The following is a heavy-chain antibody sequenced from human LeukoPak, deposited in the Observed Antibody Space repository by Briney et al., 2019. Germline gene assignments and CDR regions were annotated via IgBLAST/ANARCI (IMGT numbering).Heavy chain of an antibody. V-gene: IGHV1-18*01. CDR3: GRSREGLYSGSSLDY. CDR1: GYTFSGYG. D-gene: IGHD1-26*01. Sequence: GASVKVSCKASGYTFSGYGISWVRQAPGQGLEWMGWISGYNGNTNYAQKLQGRVTVTTDTSTGTAYMELRSLKSDDTAVYYCGRSREGLYSGSSLDYWGQGTLVTVSS. CDR2: ISGYNGNT. J-gene: IGHJ4*02.